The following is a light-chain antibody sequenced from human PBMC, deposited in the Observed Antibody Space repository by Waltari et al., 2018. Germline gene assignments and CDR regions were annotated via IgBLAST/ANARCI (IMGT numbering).Light chain of an antibody. CDR1: QSVSRS. CDR3: QHYVRLPAT. Sequence: IVLTQSPGTLSLSPGERATLSCRASQSVSRSLAWYQQKPGQAPKLLIYGASTRATGIPDRFTGSGSGTDFSLTISSLEPEDFAIYFCQHYVRLPATFGQGTKVENK. V-gene: IGKV3-20*01. CDR2: GAS. J-gene: IGKJ1*01.